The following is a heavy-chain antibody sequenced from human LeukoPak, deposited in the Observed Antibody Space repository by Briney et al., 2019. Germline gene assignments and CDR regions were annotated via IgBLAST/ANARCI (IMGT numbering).Heavy chain of an antibody. CDR3: ARLLATWDYYYMDV. CDR2: IGGSGSFI. D-gene: IGHD3-3*02. CDR1: GFTFSTYS. Sequence: GGSLRLSCVGSGFTFSTYSIKWVRQAPGKGLEWVSHIGGSGSFIYYAHSVKGRFPISRDNAKNSVYLQMNSLRDEDTAVYFCARLLATWDYYYMDVWGKGTTVTGSS. J-gene: IGHJ6*03. V-gene: IGHV3-48*02.